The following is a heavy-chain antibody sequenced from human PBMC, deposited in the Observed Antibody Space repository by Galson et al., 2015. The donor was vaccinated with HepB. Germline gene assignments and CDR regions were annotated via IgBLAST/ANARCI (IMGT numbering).Heavy chain of an antibody. CDR3: AKVVGIAVAGTRDY. Sequence: SLRLSCAASGFTFSSYAMSWVRQAPGKGLEWVSAISGSGGSTYYADSVKGRFTISRDNSKNTLYLQMNSLRAEDTAVYYCAKVVGIAVAGTRDYWGQGTLVTVSS. CDR2: ISGSGGST. J-gene: IGHJ4*02. V-gene: IGHV3-23*01. D-gene: IGHD6-19*01. CDR1: GFTFSSYA.